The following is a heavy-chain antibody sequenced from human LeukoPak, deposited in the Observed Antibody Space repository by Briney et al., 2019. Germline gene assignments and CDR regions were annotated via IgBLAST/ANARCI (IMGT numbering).Heavy chain of an antibody. CDR3: AKRPGYGFGFDL. V-gene: IGHV3-23*01. CDR1: GFTFSNSD. J-gene: IGHJ3*01. Sequence: GGSLRLSCAASGFTFSNSDMIWARQAPGKGLEWVSSILNSDGRTFYADSVEGRFTISSDNSKSTLYLQMNSLRAEDTAVYYCAKRPGYGFGFDLWGQGTAVTVSS. D-gene: IGHD5-24*01. CDR2: ILNSDGRT.